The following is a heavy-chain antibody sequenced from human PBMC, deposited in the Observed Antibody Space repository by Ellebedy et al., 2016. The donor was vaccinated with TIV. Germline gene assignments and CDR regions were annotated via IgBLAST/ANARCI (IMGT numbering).Heavy chain of an antibody. D-gene: IGHD4-23*01. CDR1: GVSISSTSYY. CDR3: ARQTGGKRNLDTFDI. Sequence: MPGGSLRLSCTVSGVSISSTSYYWGWVRQPPGKGLEWIGSIYYNGNTYYNPSLKSRVTISVDTSKNQFSLEASSVSAADTAVYYCARQTGGKRNLDTFDIWGQGTMVTVSS. J-gene: IGHJ3*02. V-gene: IGHV4-39*01. CDR2: IYYNGNT.